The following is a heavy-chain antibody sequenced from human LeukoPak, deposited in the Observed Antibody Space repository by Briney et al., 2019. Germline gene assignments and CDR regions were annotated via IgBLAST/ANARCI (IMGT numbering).Heavy chain of an antibody. J-gene: IGHJ4*02. V-gene: IGHV1-69*13. CDR2: IIPIFGTA. D-gene: IGHD6-19*01. Sequence: SVKVSCKASGGTFSSYAISWVRQAPGQGLEWMGGIIPIFGTANYAQKFQGRVTITADESTSTAYMELSSLRSEDTAVYYCARDSSGWYYFDYWGQGTLVTVSS. CDR1: GGTFSSYA. CDR3: ARDSSGWYYFDY.